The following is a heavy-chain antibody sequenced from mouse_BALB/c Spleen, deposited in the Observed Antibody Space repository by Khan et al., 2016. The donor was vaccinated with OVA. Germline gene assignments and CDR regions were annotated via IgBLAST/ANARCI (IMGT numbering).Heavy chain of an antibody. CDR3: APVGSDYVSFAY. V-gene: IGHV1S136*01. CDR1: GYTFTSYV. CDR2: IYPFNGDT. D-gene: IGHD2-13*01. Sequence: EVELVESGPELVKPGASVKMSCKASGYTFTSYVMHWVKQKPGQGLEWIGYIYPFNGDTLYNEKFKEKATLTSDISSSTAYMELSSLTSEDSAVYFCAPVGSDYVSFAYWGQGTLVTVSA. J-gene: IGHJ3*01.